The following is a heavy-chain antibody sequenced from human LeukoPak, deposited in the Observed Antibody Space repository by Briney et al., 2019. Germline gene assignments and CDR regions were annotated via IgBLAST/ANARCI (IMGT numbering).Heavy chain of an antibody. CDR1: GFTFSSYG. J-gene: IGHJ5*02. V-gene: IGHV3-33*01. Sequence: PGGSLRLSCAASGFTFSSYGMHWVRQAPGKGLEWVAVIWYDGSNKYYADSVKGRFTISRDNSKNTLYLQMNSLRAEDTAWYYCARSHYYDSSGYPNWFDPWGQGNLVTVSS. D-gene: IGHD3-22*01. CDR2: IWYDGSNK. CDR3: ARSHYYDSSGYPNWFDP.